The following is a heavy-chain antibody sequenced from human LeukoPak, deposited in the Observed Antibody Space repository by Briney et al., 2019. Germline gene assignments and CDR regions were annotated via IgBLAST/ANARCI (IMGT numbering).Heavy chain of an antibody. CDR1: GGTFSSYA. D-gene: IGHD3-10*01. CDR3: ARLIRVAMVRGVIQGSWFDP. J-gene: IGHJ5*02. V-gene: IGHV1-69*01. Sequence: SVKVSCKASGGTFSSYAISWVRQAPGQGLEWMGGIIPIFGTANYAQKFQGRVTITADESTSTAYMELSSLRSEDTAVYYCARLIRVAMVRGVIQGSWFDPWGQGTLVTVSS. CDR2: IIPIFGTA.